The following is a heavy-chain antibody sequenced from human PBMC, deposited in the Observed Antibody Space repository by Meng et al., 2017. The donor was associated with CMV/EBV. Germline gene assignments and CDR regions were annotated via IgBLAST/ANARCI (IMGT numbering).Heavy chain of an antibody. CDR1: EFIFEDYA. D-gene: IGHD2-2*01. CDR2: ITWNNQTV. Sequence: GGSLRLSCAASEFIFEDYAMHWVRQTPGKGLEWVSGITWNNQTVGYADSVKGRFTISRDHAKNSLFLQMDSLRVEDTALYFCARDQVPAATNLRSDAFDIWGQGTLVTVSS. CDR3: ARDQVPAATNLRSDAFDI. V-gene: IGHV3-9*01. J-gene: IGHJ3*02.